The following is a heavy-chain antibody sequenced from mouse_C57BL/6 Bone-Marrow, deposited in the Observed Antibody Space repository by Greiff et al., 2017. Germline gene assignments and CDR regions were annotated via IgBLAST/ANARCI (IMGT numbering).Heavy chain of an antibody. Sequence: VQLQQSGAELVRPGASVALSCKASGYTFTDYEMHWVKQTPVHGLEWIGAIDPETGGTAYNQKFKGKAILTADKSSSTAYMELRSLTSEDSAVYYCTRGYFDYWGQGTTLTVSS. V-gene: IGHV1-15*01. CDR2: IDPETGGT. J-gene: IGHJ2*01. CDR1: GYTFTDYE. CDR3: TRGYFDY.